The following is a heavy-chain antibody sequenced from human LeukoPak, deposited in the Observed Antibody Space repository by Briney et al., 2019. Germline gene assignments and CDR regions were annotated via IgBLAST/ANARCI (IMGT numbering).Heavy chain of an antibody. J-gene: IGHJ4*02. CDR3: ARGIVVVPAAL. D-gene: IGHD2-2*01. CDR1: GFTFSSYA. CDR2: ISYDGSNK. Sequence: PGRPLRLSCAASGFTFSSYAMHWVRQAPGKGLEWVAVISYDGSNKYYADSVKGRFTISRDNSKDTLYLQMNSLRAEDTAVYYCARGIVVVPAALWGQGTLVTVSS. V-gene: IGHV3-30-3*01.